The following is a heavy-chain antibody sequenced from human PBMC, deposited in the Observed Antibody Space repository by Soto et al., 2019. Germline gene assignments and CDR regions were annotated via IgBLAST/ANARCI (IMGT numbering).Heavy chain of an antibody. CDR3: ARDPPIVVVVAATPYFDY. D-gene: IGHD2-15*01. Sequence: AGSLRLSCAASGFTFSSYAMHWVRQAPGKGLEWVAVISYDGSNKYYADSVKGRFTISRDNSKNTLYLQMNSLRAEDTAVYYCARDPPIVVVVAATPYFDYWGQGTLVTVSS. CDR2: ISYDGSNK. J-gene: IGHJ4*02. V-gene: IGHV3-30-3*01. CDR1: GFTFSSYA.